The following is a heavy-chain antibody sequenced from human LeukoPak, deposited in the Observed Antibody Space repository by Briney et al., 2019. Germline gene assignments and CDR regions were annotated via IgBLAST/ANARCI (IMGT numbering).Heavy chain of an antibody. J-gene: IGHJ4*02. CDR3: ASSKSLGELSLYDFDY. D-gene: IGHD3-16*02. Sequence: PSETLSLTCTVSGGSISSSSYYWGWIRQPPGKGLEWIGSIYYSGSTYYNPSLKSRVTISVDTSKNQFSLKLSSVTAADTAVYYCASSKSLGELSLYDFDYWGQGTLVTVSS. V-gene: IGHV4-39*01. CDR1: GGSISSSSYY. CDR2: IYYSGST.